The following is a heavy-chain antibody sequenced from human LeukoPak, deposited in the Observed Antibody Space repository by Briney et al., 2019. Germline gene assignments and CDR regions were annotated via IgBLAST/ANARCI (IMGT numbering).Heavy chain of an antibody. CDR3: ARIPSSGWYYFDY. D-gene: IGHD6-19*01. CDR2: ISSSSSYI. CDR1: GFTFSSYA. J-gene: IGHJ4*02. Sequence: GGSLRLSCAASGFTFSSYAMNWVRQAPGKGLEWVSSISSSSSYIYYADSVKGRFTISRDNAKNSLYLQMNSLRAEDTAVYYCARIPSSGWYYFDYWGQGTLVTVSS. V-gene: IGHV3-21*06.